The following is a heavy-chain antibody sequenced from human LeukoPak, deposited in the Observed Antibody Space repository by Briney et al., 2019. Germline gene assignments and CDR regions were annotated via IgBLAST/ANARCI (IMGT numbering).Heavy chain of an antibody. CDR2: TRDRANSYTT. D-gene: IGHD1-26*01. J-gene: IGHJ4*02. CDR1: GFTFSDHY. V-gene: IGHV3-72*01. Sequence: PGGSLRLSYAASGFTFSDHYMDWVRQAAGKGLEWVGRTRDRANSYTTEYAASVTGRFTISRDDSRNSLYLQMNSLKTEDTAVYYCARGGIVGPRGYFDYWGQGTLVTVSS. CDR3: ARGGIVGPRGYFDY.